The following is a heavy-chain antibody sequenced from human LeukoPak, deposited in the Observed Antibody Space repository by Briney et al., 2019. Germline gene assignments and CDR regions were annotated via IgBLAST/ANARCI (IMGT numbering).Heavy chain of an antibody. CDR2: IYSGGST. D-gene: IGHD4-17*01. V-gene: IGHV3-53*01. CDR1: GFTVSSNY. CDR3: ARIMTTMTTVEY. J-gene: IGHJ4*02. Sequence: GGSLRLSCAASGFTVSSNYMSWVRQAPGKGLEWVSVIYSGGSTYYADSVKGRFTISRDNAKNLLYLQMNSLRAEDTAVYYCARIMTTMTTVEYWGQGTLVTVSS.